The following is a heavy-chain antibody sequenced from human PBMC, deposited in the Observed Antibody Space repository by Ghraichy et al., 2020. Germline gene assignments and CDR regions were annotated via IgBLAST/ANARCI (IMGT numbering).Heavy chain of an antibody. V-gene: IGHV4-34*01. D-gene: IGHD3-16*01. CDR1: GGSFSGYY. CDR2: INHSGST. J-gene: IGHJ5*02. CDR3: ARVRGGVPRPRKYNWFDP. Sequence: LSLTCAVYGGSFSGYYWSWIRQPPGKGLEWIGEINHSGSTNYNPSLKSRVTISVDTSKNQFSLKLSSVTAADTAVYYCARVRGGVPRPRKYNWFDPWGQGTLVTVSS.